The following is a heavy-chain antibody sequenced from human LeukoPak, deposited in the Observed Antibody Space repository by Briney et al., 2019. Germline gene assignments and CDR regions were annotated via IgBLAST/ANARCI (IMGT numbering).Heavy chain of an antibody. J-gene: IGHJ4*02. CDR1: GFTFSTYD. CDR3: VGDFDY. V-gene: IGHV3-30*02. Sequence: PGGSLRLSCAASGFTFSTYDMDWVRQAPGKGLEWVAFIRSDGSNKHYADSVEGRFTISRDNSKNMLYLQMNSLRAEDTALYYCVGDFDYWGQGTLVTVSS. CDR2: IRSDGSNK.